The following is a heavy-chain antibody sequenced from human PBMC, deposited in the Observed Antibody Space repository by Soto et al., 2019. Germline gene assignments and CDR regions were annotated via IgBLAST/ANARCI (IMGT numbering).Heavy chain of an antibody. CDR2: IIPIFGTA. D-gene: IGHD4-17*01. J-gene: IGHJ6*02. V-gene: IGHV1-69*12. Sequence: QVQLVQSGAEVKKPGSSVKVSCKASGGTFSSYAISWVRQAPGQGLEWMGGIIPIFGTANYAQKFQGRVTIPADESTSTAYMELSSLRSEDTAVYYCASGKTTVSSPYYYYGMDVWGQGTTVTVSS. CDR1: GGTFSSYA. CDR3: ASGKTTVSSPYYYYGMDV.